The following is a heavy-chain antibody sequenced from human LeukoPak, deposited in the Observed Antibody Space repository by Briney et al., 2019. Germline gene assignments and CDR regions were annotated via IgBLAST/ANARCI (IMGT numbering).Heavy chain of an antibody. Sequence: PSETLSLTCGVSGTSFTSYYWSWVRQTPGKGLEWIGEVNHSGYTNMSPSLKSRVTISVDTSKNQFSLMMISVTAADTAVYFCARMTTGHDYWGQGILVTVSS. CDR1: GTSFTSYY. D-gene: IGHD4-17*01. V-gene: IGHV4-34*01. J-gene: IGHJ4*02. CDR2: VNHSGYT. CDR3: ARMTTGHDY.